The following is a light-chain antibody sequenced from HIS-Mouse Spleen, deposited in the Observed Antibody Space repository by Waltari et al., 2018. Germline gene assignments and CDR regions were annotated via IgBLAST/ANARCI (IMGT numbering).Light chain of an antibody. Sequence: QSALTQPASVSGSPGQSITISCPGPSSDVGAYNYVSWYQQHPGKAPKLMIYEVSNRPSGVSNRFSGSKSGNTASLTISGLQAEDEADYYCSSYTSSSTEVFGGGTKLTVL. CDR3: SSYTSSSTEV. CDR2: EVS. CDR1: SSDVGAYNY. J-gene: IGLJ2*01. V-gene: IGLV2-14*03.